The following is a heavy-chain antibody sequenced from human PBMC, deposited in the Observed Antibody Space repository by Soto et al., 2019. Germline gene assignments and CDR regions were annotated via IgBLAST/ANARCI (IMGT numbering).Heavy chain of an antibody. J-gene: IGHJ4*02. D-gene: IGHD6-19*01. Sequence: GGSLRLSCAASGFTFSSYSMNWVRQAPGKGLEWVSYISSSSSTIYYADSVKGRFTISRDNAKNSLYLQMNSLRAEDTAVYYCARVPATGIAVAGPQPNFDYWGQGTLVTVSS. CDR1: GFTFSSYS. V-gene: IGHV3-48*01. CDR3: ARVPATGIAVAGPQPNFDY. CDR2: ISSSSSTI.